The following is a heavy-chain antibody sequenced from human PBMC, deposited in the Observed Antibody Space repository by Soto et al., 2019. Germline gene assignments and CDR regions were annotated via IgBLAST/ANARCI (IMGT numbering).Heavy chain of an antibody. V-gene: IGHV4-31*02. Sequence: LEWIGYTDYSGSTYYNPSLRSRVTISVDTSKNQFSLRLNSVTAADSAVYYCARAIAVTTPWFDPWGQGTLVTVSS. CDR3: ARAIAVTTPWFDP. J-gene: IGHJ5*02. D-gene: IGHD4-17*01. CDR2: TDYSGST.